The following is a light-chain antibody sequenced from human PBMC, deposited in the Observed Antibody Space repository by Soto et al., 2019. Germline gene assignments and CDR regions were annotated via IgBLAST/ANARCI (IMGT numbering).Light chain of an antibody. J-gene: IGLJ1*01. V-gene: IGLV7-43*01. CDR1: TGAVTSDYY. Sequence: QAVVTQEPSLTVSPGGTVTLTCASSTGAVTSDYYPKWFQQKHGQAPKSLIYNTHNRHSWTPARFSGSLLGNRAALTLSGALPEDEAEYYCLLFSGGAYVFGPGTKVTVL. CDR3: LLFSGGAYV. CDR2: NTH.